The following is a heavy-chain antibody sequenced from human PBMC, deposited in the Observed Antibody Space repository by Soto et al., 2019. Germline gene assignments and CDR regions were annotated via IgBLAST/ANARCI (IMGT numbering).Heavy chain of an antibody. CDR3: TKGGKQLWSHFYY. V-gene: IGHV3-30*18. CDR2: ISYDGSNK. D-gene: IGHD5-18*01. J-gene: IGHJ4*02. CDR1: GFTFSSYG. Sequence: GGSLRLSCAASGFTFSSYGMHWVRQAPGKGLEWVAVISYDGSNKYYVDSVKGRFTISRDNSKNTLYLQMNSLRAEDTAVYYCTKGGKQLWSHFYYWGQGTLVTGS.